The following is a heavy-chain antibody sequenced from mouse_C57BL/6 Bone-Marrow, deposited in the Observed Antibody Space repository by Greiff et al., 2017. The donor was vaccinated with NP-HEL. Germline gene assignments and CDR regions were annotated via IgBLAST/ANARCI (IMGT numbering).Heavy chain of an antibody. J-gene: IGHJ1*03. Sequence: DVKLQESGPGLVKPSQSLSLTCSVTGYSITSGYYWNWIRQFPGNKLEWMGYISYDGSNNYNPSLKNRISITRDTSKNQFFLKLNSVTTEDTATYYCARGGGYDWYFDVWGTGTTVTVSS. D-gene: IGHD2-2*01. CDR2: ISYDGSN. CDR1: GYSITSGYY. V-gene: IGHV3-6*01. CDR3: ARGGGYDWYFDV.